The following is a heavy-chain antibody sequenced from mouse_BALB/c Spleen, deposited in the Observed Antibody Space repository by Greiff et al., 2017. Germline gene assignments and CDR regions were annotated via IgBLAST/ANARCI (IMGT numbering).Heavy chain of an antibody. CDR1: GYSFTSYY. J-gene: IGHJ2*01. V-gene: IGHV1S135*01. CDR2: IDPFNGGT. CDR3: ARPLGARAPFDY. Sequence: EVQLQQSRPELMKPGASVKISCKASGYSFTSYYMHWVKQSHGKSLEWIGYIDPFNGGTSYNQKFKGKATLTVDKSSSTAYMHLSSLTSEDSAVYYCARPLGARAPFDYWGQGTTLTVSS. D-gene: IGHD3-1*01.